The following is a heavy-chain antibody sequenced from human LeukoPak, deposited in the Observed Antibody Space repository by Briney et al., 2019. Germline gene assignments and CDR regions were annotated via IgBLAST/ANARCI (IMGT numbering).Heavy chain of an antibody. CDR3: ARVVQAVSEYPARKDV. Sequence: SETLSLTCAVYGGSFGGYYWSWIRQPPGKGLEWIGEINHSRSTNYNPSLKSRVTISVDTSKNQFSLKLSSVTAADTAVYYCARVVQAVSEYPARKDVWGKGTTVTVSS. J-gene: IGHJ6*04. CDR2: INHSRST. CDR1: GGSFGGYY. V-gene: IGHV4-34*01. D-gene: IGHD6-19*01.